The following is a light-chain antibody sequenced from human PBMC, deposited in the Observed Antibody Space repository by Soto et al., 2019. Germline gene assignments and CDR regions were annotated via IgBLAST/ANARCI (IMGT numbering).Light chain of an antibody. Sequence: SYELTQPPSVSVAPGQTASITRGGKNIGSTSVNWYQQKPGQAPVLGVDDDSDRPSGIPERFSGSNSGNTATLTISRVEAGDEADYYCQVWDSSDHTHVVFGGGTKLTVL. V-gene: IGLV3-21*02. CDR1: NIGSTS. CDR2: DDS. J-gene: IGLJ2*01. CDR3: QVWDSSDHTHVV.